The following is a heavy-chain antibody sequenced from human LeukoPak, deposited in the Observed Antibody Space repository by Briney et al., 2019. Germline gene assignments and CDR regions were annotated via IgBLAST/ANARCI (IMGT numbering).Heavy chain of an antibody. CDR1: GFTPSRFTFSEAW. CDR3: TTDSQRSTYYYEFDY. V-gene: IGHV3-15*01. D-gene: IGHD3-22*01. J-gene: IGHJ4*02. CDR2: IKNKRDGETT. Sequence: TGGSLRLSCAASGFTPSRFTFSEAWMSWVRQAPGKGLEWLGRIKNKRDGETTDYAESVKGRFTISRDDSKATVYLQMISLKSEDTAVYYCTTDSQRSTYYYEFDYWGRGTLVTVSS.